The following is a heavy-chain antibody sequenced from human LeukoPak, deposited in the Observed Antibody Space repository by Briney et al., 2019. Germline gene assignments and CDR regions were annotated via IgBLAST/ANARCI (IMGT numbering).Heavy chain of an antibody. J-gene: IGHJ4*02. CDR3: ARTYYYENTGYPADY. D-gene: IGHD3-22*01. CDR1: VYPFTSYG. CDR2: ISGFNGNT. V-gene: IGHV1-18*01. Sequence: ASVKVSCKASVYPFTSYGISWVRQAPGQGLEWMGWISGFNGNTKSPQKFQGRVTMTTDTSTSTAYMELRSLRSDDTAVYYCARTYYYENTGYPADYWGQGTLVTVSS.